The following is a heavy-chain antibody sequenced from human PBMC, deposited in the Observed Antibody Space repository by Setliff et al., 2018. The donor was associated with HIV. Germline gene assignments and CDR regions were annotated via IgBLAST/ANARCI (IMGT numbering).Heavy chain of an antibody. J-gene: IGHJ4*02. CDR3: AKVDSGHCDSTSCRDFDY. Sequence: GGSLRLSCAASGLTLSIYSMSWLRQAPGKGLDWVSAIDPSGDLTYYVDSVKGRFTISRDNSKNVLSLQMNSLRAEDTAVYYCAKVDSGHCDSTSCRDFDYWGRGTLVTVSS. V-gene: IGHV3-23*01. D-gene: IGHD2-2*03. CDR2: IDPSGDLT. CDR1: GLTLSIYS.